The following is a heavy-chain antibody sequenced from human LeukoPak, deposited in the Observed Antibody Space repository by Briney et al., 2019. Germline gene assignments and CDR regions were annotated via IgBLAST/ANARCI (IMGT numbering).Heavy chain of an antibody. J-gene: IGHJ3*02. V-gene: IGHV3-30*04. Sequence: PGRSLRLSCAASGFTFSSYAMHWVRQAPGKGLEWVAVISYDGSNKYYADSVKGRFTISRDNSKSTLYLQMNSLRAEDTAVYYCAEGGVTDAFDIWGQGTMVTVSS. CDR3: AEGGVTDAFDI. CDR1: GFTFSSYA. D-gene: IGHD4-23*01. CDR2: ISYDGSNK.